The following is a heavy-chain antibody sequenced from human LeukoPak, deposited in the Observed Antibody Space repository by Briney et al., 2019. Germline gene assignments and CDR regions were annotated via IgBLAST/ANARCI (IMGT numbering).Heavy chain of an antibody. V-gene: IGHV4-39*07. CDR2: IYHSGST. J-gene: IGHJ4*02. CDR3: ATNTRGYSYGLFDY. D-gene: IGHD5-18*01. Sequence: SETLSLTCTVSGGSISSGSYYWSWIRQPAGKGLEWIGRIYHSGSTYYNPSLKSRVTISVDKSKNQFSLKLSSVTAADTAVYYCATNTRGYSYGLFDYWGQGTLVTVSS. CDR1: GGSISSGSYY.